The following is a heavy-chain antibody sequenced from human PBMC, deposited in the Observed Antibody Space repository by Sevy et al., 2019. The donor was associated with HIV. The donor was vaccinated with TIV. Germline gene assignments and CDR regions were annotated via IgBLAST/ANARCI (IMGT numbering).Heavy chain of an antibody. V-gene: IGHV3-9*01. J-gene: IGHJ4*02. D-gene: IGHD1-1*01. CDR3: AKDINPGTGTLDY. CDR1: GFTFDDYA. Sequence: GGYLRLSCAASGFTFDDYAMHWVRQAPGKGLEWVSGISWNRGSIGYADSVKGRFTISRDNAKNSLYLQMNSLRAEDTALYYCAKDINPGTGTLDYWGQGTLVTVSS. CDR2: ISWNRGSI.